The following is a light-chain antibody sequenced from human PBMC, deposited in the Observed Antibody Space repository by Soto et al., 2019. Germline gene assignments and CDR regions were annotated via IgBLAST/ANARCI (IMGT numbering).Light chain of an antibody. V-gene: IGLV1-40*01. CDR2: GNS. J-gene: IGLJ2*01. Sequence: QSVLTQPPSVSGAPGQRVTISCTGSSSNIGAGYDVHWYQQLPGTAPKLLIYGNSNRPSGVPDQFSGSRSGTSASLAISGLQSEDEADYYCAAWDDSLRGLVFGGGTKVTVL. CDR3: AAWDDSLRGLV. CDR1: SSNIGAGYD.